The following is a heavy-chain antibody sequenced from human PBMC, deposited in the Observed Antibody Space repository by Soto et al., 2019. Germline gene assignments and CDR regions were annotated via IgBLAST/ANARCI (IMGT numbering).Heavy chain of an antibody. Sequence: ASVKVSCKASGYTFTSYDINWVRQATGQGLEWMGWMNPNSGNTGYAQKFQGRVTMTRNTSISTAYMELSSLRSEDTAVYYCARVDCTHGVCYKGAFDIWGQGTMVTVSS. J-gene: IGHJ3*02. D-gene: IGHD2-8*01. CDR1: GYTFTSYD. V-gene: IGHV1-8*01. CDR2: MNPNSGNT. CDR3: ARVDCTHGVCYKGAFDI.